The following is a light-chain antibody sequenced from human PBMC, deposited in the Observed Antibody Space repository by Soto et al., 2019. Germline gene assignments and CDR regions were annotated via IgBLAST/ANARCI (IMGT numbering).Light chain of an antibody. CDR2: ATS. CDR1: QTISSY. J-gene: IGKJ3*01. CDR3: QQSYSAPFT. Sequence: DIQLTQSPSSLSASVGETVSITCRASQTISSYLSWYHQKPGKAPKLLIYATSTLPSGVPSRFSGSGSGVDFTLTISSLQPEDFATYFCQQSYSAPFTFGPGTKVDIK. V-gene: IGKV1-39*01.